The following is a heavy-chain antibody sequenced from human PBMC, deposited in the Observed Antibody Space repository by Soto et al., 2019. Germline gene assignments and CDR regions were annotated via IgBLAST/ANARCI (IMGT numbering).Heavy chain of an antibody. Sequence: GASVKVSCKASGGTFSSYAISWVRQAPGQGLEWMGGIIPIFGTANYAQKFQGRVTITADESTSTAYMELSSLRSEDTAVYYCARGPAIHYGSGSYYKSRFDPRGQGTLVTVSS. V-gene: IGHV1-69*13. CDR1: GGTFSSYA. CDR3: ARGPAIHYGSGSYYKSRFDP. J-gene: IGHJ5*02. D-gene: IGHD3-10*01. CDR2: IIPIFGTA.